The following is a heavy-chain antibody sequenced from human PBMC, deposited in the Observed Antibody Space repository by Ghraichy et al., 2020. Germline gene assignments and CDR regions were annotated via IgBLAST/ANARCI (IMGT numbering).Heavy chain of an antibody. D-gene: IGHD4-17*01. J-gene: IGHJ4*02. Sequence: SETLSLTCAVYGGSFSKYYWRWIRQPPGTGLEWIGEVSHSGNTTSNPSLASRVTVSVDTSKHQLSLKLNSVTAADTAVYFCAGWTFGDSGKTQYWGQGTLVSVSS. V-gene: IGHV4-34*01. CDR3: AGWTFGDSGKTQY. CDR1: GGSFSKYY. CDR2: VSHSGNT.